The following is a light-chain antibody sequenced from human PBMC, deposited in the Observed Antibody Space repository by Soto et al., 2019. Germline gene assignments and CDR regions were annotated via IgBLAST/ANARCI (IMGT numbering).Light chain of an antibody. V-gene: IGKV3-20*01. CDR2: DAS. CDR3: QQYGSSVT. CDR1: QSVRSRY. Sequence: DIVLTQSPGTLSLSPGERATLSCRASQSVRSRYLAWYQQKAGQAPRLLIYDASRRATGIPDRFSGSGSGTDFTLTLSRLDPEDFAVYYCQQYGSSVTFGGGTKVEIK. J-gene: IGKJ4*01.